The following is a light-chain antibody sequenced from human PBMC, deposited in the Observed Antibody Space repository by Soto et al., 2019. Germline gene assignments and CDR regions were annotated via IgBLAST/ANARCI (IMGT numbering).Light chain of an antibody. Sequence: EIVMTQSTSTLSVSPGGRATLSCRASQSISDTLAWYQQKPGQAPRLLIYGASRRATGFPARFSGSGSGTDFTLTISSLQSEDFAVYYCQQYDNWPWTFGQGTKVAI. CDR1: QSISDT. V-gene: IGKV3-15*01. CDR3: QQYDNWPWT. J-gene: IGKJ1*01. CDR2: GAS.